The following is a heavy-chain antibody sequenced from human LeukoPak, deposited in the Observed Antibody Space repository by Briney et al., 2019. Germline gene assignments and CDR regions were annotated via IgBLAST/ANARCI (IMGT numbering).Heavy chain of an antibody. CDR2: ISTSGGST. Sequence: GGSLSLSCAASGFTFSSYAMSWVRQAPGKGLEWVSGISTSGGSTSYADSVKGRFTISRDNPRNTLYMQMNSLRVEDTAVYYCAIMHRYYDGSGYWVQWGQGSLVTVSS. CDR1: GFTFSSYA. V-gene: IGHV3-23*01. D-gene: IGHD3-22*01. CDR3: AIMHRYYDGSGYWVQ. J-gene: IGHJ4*02.